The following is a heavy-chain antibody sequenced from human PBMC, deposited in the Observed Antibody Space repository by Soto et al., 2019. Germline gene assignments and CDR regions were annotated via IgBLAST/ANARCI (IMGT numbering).Heavy chain of an antibody. J-gene: IGHJ3*02. V-gene: IGHV4-31*03. CDR1: GGSISSGGYY. CDR2: IYYSGST. Sequence: ASETLSLTCTVSGGSISSGGYYWSWIRQHPGKGLEWIGYIYYSGSTYYNPPLKSRVTISVDTSKNQFSLKLSSVTAADTALYYCARNPFGGVIVMNAFDIWGQGTMVTVSS. CDR3: ARNPFGGVIVMNAFDI. D-gene: IGHD3-16*02.